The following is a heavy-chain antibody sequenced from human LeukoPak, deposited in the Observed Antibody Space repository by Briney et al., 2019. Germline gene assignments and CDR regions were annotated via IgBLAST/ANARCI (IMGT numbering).Heavy chain of an antibody. V-gene: IGHV3-30*04. J-gene: IGHJ4*02. Sequence: LSGGCLRLSCAASGFTFSNYIMHWVRQAPGKGLDWVAVILENGSNQYYADSVKGRFTISRDNSKNTLFLQMNSLRGEDTAMYYCARVQGGGYRTADYWGQGTLVTVSS. D-gene: IGHD6-19*01. CDR3: ARVQGGGYRTADY. CDR2: ILENGSNQ. CDR1: GFTFSNYI.